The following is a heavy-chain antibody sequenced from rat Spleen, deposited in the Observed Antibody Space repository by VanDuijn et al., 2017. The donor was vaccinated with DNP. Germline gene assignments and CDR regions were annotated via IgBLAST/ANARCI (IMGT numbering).Heavy chain of an antibody. CDR3: ARWYSSGYYFDY. V-gene: IGHV5S13*01. J-gene: IGHJ2*01. D-gene: IGHD4-3*01. Sequence: EVQLVESGGGLVQPGGSLKLSCVASGFTFNDFYMAWVRQTPQKGLEWVASISSGSGKSYYRDSVKGRFTISRDIAKNTQYLQMNSLRSEDMATYYCARWYSSGYYFDYWGQGVMVTVSS. CDR2: ISSGSGKS. CDR1: GFTFNDFY.